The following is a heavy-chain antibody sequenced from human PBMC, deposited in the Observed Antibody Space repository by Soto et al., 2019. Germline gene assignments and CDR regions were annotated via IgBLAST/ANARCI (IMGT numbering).Heavy chain of an antibody. CDR2: IKSKTDGGTT. CDR3: TTDLKWNVGYYYYYYGMDV. CDR1: GFTFSNAW. V-gene: IGHV3-15*01. J-gene: IGHJ6*02. D-gene: IGHD1-1*01. Sequence: PGRSLRLSCSASGFTFSNAWMSWVRQAPGKGLEWVGRIKSKTDGGTTDYAAPVKGRFTISRDDSKNTLYLQMNSLKTEDTALYYCTTDLKWNVGYYYYYYGMDVWGQGTTVTASS.